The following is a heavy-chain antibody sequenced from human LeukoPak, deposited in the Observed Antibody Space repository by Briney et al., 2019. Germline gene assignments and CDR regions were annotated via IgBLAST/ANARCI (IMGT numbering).Heavy chain of an antibody. Sequence: PGGSLRLSCAASGFTFSSYVMNWVRQAPGKGLAWVSYISASAGTIYYADSVKGRFTISRDNAKNSLYLQMNSLRVEDTAVYYCARVGTTSPDYWGQGTLVTVSS. CDR1: GFTFSSYV. J-gene: IGHJ4*02. CDR2: ISASAGTI. D-gene: IGHD2-2*01. V-gene: IGHV3-48*03. CDR3: ARVGTTSPDY.